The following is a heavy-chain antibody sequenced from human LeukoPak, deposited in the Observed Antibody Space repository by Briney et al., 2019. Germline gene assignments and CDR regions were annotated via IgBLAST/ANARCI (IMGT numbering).Heavy chain of an antibody. J-gene: IGHJ4*02. D-gene: IGHD6-19*01. V-gene: IGHV4-34*01. CDR1: GGSFSGYY. Sequence: SETLSLTCAVYGGSFSGYYWSWIRQPPGKGLEWIGEINLSGSTNYNPSLKSRVTISVDTSKNQFSLKLSSVTAADTAVYYCARGSSGWYIKPIDYWGQGTLVTVSS. CDR3: ARGSSGWYIKPIDY. CDR2: INLSGST.